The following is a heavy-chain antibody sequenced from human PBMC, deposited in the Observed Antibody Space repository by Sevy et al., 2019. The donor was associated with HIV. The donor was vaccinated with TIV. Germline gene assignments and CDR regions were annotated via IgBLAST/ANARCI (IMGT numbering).Heavy chain of an antibody. CDR2: LSFGCGKI. J-gene: IGHJ4*02. CDR1: GFDFSIYS. V-gene: IGHV3-23*01. D-gene: IGHD2-8*01. CDR3: ARDGWTKPHDY. Sequence: GGCLRLCCAASGFDFSIYSMSWVRQAPGKGLGWVSTLSFGCGKINYADSVKGRFTISRDNSKSSVYLQMNNMRVEDTAVYYCARDGWTKPHDYWGQGTLVTVSS.